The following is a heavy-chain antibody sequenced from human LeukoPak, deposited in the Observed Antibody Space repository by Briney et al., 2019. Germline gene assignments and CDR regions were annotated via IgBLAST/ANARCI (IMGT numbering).Heavy chain of an antibody. CDR3: ARGGNRYNP. J-gene: IGHJ5*02. CDR1: GFTFSGYW. V-gene: IGHV3-7*05. D-gene: IGHD5-12*01. CDR2: IKPDGSDK. Sequence: GGSLRLSCAASGFTFSGYWMSWVRQAPGKGLEWVANIKPDGSDKYYVGSVKGRFTFSRDNAKNSLYLQMNSLRAEDTAVYYCARGGNRYNPWGQGTLVTVSS.